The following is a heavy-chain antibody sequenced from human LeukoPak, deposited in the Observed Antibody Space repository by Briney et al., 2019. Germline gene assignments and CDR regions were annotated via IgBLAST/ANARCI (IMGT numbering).Heavy chain of an antibody. D-gene: IGHD5-24*01. J-gene: IGHJ4*02. Sequence: ASLKVSSKASVYTFTASYMHWVRQAPGQGLEWMGWINPNSGDTNYAQKCQGRVTMTRDTSISTAYMELSRLRSDDTAAYYCASRDGPQGGFDYWGQGTLVTVSS. V-gene: IGHV1-2*02. CDR1: VYTFTASY. CDR3: ASRDGPQGGFDY. CDR2: INPNSGDT.